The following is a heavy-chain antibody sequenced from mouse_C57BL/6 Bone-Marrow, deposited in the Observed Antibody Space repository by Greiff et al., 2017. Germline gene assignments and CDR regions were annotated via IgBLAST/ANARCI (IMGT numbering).Heavy chain of an antibody. D-gene: IGHD2-12*01. Sequence: EVHLVESGEGLVKPGGSLKLSCAASGFTFSSYAMSWVRQTPEKRLEWVAYISSGGDYIYYADTVKGRFTISRDNARNTLYLKMSSLKSEDTAMYYSTGDSYWYFDVWGTGTTVTVSS. J-gene: IGHJ1*03. V-gene: IGHV5-9-1*02. CDR2: ISSGGDYI. CDR1: GFTFSSYA. CDR3: TGDSYWYFDV.